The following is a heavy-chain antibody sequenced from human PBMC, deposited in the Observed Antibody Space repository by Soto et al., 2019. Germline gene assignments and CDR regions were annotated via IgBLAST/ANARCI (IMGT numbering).Heavy chain of an antibody. V-gene: IGHV4-4*07. J-gene: IGHJ4*02. D-gene: IGHD3-9*01. CDR3: ARERYFDWLLDRMYFDY. CDR1: GGSISSYY. Sequence: SETLSLTCTVSGGSISSYYWSWIRQPAGKGLEWIGRIYTSGSTNYNPSLKSRVTMSVDTSKNQFSLKLSSVTAADTAVYYCARERYFDWLLDRMYFDYWCQGTLVTVSS. CDR2: IYTSGST.